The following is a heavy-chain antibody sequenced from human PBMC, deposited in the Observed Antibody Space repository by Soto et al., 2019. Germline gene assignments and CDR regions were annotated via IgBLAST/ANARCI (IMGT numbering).Heavy chain of an antibody. CDR1: GYSFTVHW. CDR3: ARGLSSGYYNWFDP. Sequence: PGESLKLSCKGSGYSFTVHWIAWVRQMPGKGLEWMGIIYPGDSETRYSPSFQGQVTISADKSISTAYLQWSSLKASDTAMYYCARGLSSGYYNWFDPWGQGTQVTVSS. J-gene: IGHJ5*02. D-gene: IGHD3-22*01. CDR2: IYPGDSET. V-gene: IGHV5-51*01.